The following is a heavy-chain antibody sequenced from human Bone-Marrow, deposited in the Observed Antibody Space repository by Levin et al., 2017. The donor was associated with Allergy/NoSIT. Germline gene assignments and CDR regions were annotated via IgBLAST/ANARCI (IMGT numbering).Heavy chain of an antibody. V-gene: IGHV1-24*01. CDR3: ATESDSSGWYPGYAFDI. CDR1: GYTLTELS. D-gene: IGHD6-19*01. J-gene: IGHJ3*02. CDR2: FDPEDGET. Sequence: ASVKVSCKVSGYTLTELSMHWVRQAPGKGLEWMGGFDPEDGETIYAQKFQGRVTMTEDTSTDTAYMELSSLRSEDTAVYYCATESDSSGWYPGYAFDIWGQGTMVTVSS.